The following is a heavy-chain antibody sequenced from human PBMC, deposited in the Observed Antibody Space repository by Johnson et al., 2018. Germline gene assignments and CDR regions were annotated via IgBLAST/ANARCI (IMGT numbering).Heavy chain of an antibody. CDR2: LTPDGTDT. V-gene: IGHV3-74*01. J-gene: IGHJ2*01. D-gene: IGHD6-13*01. Sequence: VQLVQSGGGLAQXGGSLRLSCTASGLTFSTDWMHWVRQIPGKGLEWVSRLTPDGTDTYYADSVKGRFTLSRDNAKNTLFLQMNSLRAEDTAMYYCAREEAAAGNWFFDLWGRGTLVTVSS. CDR1: GLTFSTDW. CDR3: AREEAAAGNWFFDL.